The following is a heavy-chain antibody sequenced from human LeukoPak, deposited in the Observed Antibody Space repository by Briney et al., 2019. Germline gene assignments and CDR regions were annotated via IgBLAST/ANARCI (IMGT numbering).Heavy chain of an antibody. CDR3: ARAPWWRERSVYPQTCSAP. D-gene: IGHD2-8*02. V-gene: IGHV4-31*03. CDR1: GGSISSGGYY. Sequence: SETLSLTCTVSGGSISSGGYYWSWIRQHPGKGLEWIGYIYYSGSTYYNPSLKSRVTISVDTSKNQFSLKLSSVTAADTAVYSWARAPWWRERSVYPQTCSAPGAQEPRVTFP. J-gene: IGHJ5*02. CDR2: IYYSGST.